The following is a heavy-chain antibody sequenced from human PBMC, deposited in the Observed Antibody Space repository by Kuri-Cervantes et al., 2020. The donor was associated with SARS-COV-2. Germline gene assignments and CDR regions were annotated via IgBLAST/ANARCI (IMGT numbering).Heavy chain of an antibody. CDR3: ASYYLATGDYFDF. J-gene: IGHJ4*02. D-gene: IGHD3-22*01. CDR1: GFTFDDYT. CDR2: ISSTGSAK. V-gene: IGHV3-11*01. Sequence: GESLKISCAASGFTFDDYTMYWIRQAPGKGLEWVSSISSTGSAKYYADSVKGRFTISRDNAKNSLYLQMNSLRAEDTAVYYCASYYLATGDYFDFWGQGNLVTVSS.